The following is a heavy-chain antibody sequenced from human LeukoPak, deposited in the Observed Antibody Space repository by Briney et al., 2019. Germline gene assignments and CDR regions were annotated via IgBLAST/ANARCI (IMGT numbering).Heavy chain of an antibody. CDR1: GFTFDNYA. CDR2: ISGSGVNT. V-gene: IGHV3-23*01. D-gene: IGHD4/OR15-4a*01. J-gene: IGHJ6*02. Sequence: GGSLRLSCAASGFTFDNYAMNWVRQAPEKGLEWVLGISGSGVNTYYADSVKGRFTISRDNSKNTLYLQLNSLRGEDTAIYYCARDTSFNYGAHAMVVWGQGTTVTVSS. CDR3: ARDTSFNYGAHAMVV.